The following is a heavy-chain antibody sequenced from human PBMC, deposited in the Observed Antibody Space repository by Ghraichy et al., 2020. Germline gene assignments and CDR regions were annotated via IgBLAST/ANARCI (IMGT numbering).Heavy chain of an antibody. CDR2: VKPDGSFT. V-gene: IGHV3-74*01. CDR3: PTATMG. Sequence: GGSLRLSCAASGFTFSNYWMHWVRQAPGKGLVWVSTVKPDGSFTAYADSVQGRFTISRDNAKNKLYLQMNSLRDADTAVYFCPTATMGWGQGTLVTVSS. J-gene: IGHJ4*02. D-gene: IGHD1-1*01. CDR1: GFTFSNYW.